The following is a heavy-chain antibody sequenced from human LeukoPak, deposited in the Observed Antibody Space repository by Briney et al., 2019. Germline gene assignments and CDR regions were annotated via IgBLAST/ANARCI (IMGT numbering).Heavy chain of an antibody. CDR1: GYTFTSYD. J-gene: IGHJ4*02. CDR3: AGTGYSYGIFDY. CDR2: MNPNSGNT. D-gene: IGHD5-18*01. V-gene: IGHV1-8*01. Sequence: ASVKVSCKASGYTFTSYDINWVRQATGQGLEWMGWMNPNSGNTGYAQKFQGRVTMTRDMSTSTVYMELSSLRSEDTAVYYCAGTGYSYGIFDYWGQGTLVTVSS.